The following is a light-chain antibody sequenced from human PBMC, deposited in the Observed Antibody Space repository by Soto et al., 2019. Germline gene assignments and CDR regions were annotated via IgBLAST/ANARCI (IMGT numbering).Light chain of an antibody. CDR3: AAWDESLNGLV. Sequence: QSALTQPPSASGTPGQRVTISCSGSSSNIGTNTVNWYRQLPGTAPKLLMFVNSQRPSGVPDRISGSKSGTSASLAISGLQSEDEADYYCAAWDESLNGLVFGTGTKVTVL. CDR1: SSNIGTNT. J-gene: IGLJ1*01. V-gene: IGLV1-44*01. CDR2: VNS.